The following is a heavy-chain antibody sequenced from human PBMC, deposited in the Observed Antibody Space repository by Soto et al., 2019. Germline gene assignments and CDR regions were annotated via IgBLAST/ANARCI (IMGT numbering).Heavy chain of an antibody. CDR2: IYYSGST. CDR3: ARVIALGSGYSAPLDY. D-gene: IGHD3-22*01. J-gene: IGHJ4*02. V-gene: IGHV4-30-4*01. Sequence: SETLSLTCTVSGGSISSGDYYWSWIRQPPGKGLEWIGYIYYSGSTYYNPSLKSRVTISVDTSKNQFSLKLSSVTAADTAVYYCARVIALGSGYSAPLDYWGQGTLVTVSS. CDR1: GGSISSGDYY.